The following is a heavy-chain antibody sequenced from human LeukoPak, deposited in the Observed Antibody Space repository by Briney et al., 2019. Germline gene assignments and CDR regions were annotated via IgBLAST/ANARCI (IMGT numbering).Heavy chain of an antibody. V-gene: IGHV4-34*01. D-gene: IGHD3-9*01. CDR1: GGXFRGYY. CDR3: ARGVSHRNFDWLFY. J-gene: IGHJ4*02. CDR2: INDSGST. Sequence: SETLSLTCAVYGGXFRGYYWSWIRQPPGKGLEWLGEINDSGSTHYNTSLNSRVTISVDTSKNQVYLKLSSVTAADTAIYYCARGVSHRNFDWLFYWGQGTLVTVSS.